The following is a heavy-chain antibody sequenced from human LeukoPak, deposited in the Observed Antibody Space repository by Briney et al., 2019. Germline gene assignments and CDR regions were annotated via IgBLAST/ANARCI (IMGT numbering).Heavy chain of an antibody. CDR3: ARDLSYGSGGGY. CDR2: IYYSGST. CDR1: GGSISSSGYY. J-gene: IGHJ4*02. V-gene: IGHV4-31*03. Sequence: PSETLSLTCTVSGGSISSSGYYWSWIRQHPGKGLEWIGYIYYSGSTYYNPSLKSRVTISVDTSKNQFSLKLSSVTAADTAVYYCARDLSYGSGGGYWGQGTLVTVSS. D-gene: IGHD5-18*01.